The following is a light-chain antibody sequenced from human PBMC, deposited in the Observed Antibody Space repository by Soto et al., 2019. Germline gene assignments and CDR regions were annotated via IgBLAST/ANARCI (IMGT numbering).Light chain of an antibody. CDR3: QQYHNWPA. J-gene: IGKJ1*01. CDR2: GAA. CDR1: QSVFSS. V-gene: IGKV3-15*01. Sequence: EIVFPPSPGTLSVSPGERATLSCRASQSVFSSLAWYQQKPGQAPRLLIYGAATRATGIPARFSGSGSGTEFTLTISSLQSEDFAVYYCQQYHNWPAFGQGTKVDIK.